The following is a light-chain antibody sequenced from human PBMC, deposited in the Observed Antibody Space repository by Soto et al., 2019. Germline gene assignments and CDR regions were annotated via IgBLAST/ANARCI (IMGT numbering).Light chain of an antibody. CDR2: DVS. V-gene: IGLV2-14*01. J-gene: IGLJ1*01. Sequence: QSALTQPASVSGSPGQSITISCTGTSSDVGAYNSVAWYQHNPGKAPKLMIYDVSNRPSGVSGRFSGSKSANTASLSISGLQADDEADYYCSSYTSSSTLVFGTGTKVTVL. CDR1: SSDVGAYNS. CDR3: SSYTSSSTLV.